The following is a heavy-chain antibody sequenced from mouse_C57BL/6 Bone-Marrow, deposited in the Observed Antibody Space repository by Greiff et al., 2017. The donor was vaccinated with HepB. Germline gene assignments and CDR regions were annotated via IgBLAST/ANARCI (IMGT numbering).Heavy chain of an antibody. Sequence: AASGFTFTDYYMSWVRQPQGKAPEWLALIRNKANGYTTEYTASVKGRFTISRDNSQNILYLQMNTLRAEDSATYYCVKAASTGGGFAYWGQGTLVTVSA. CDR3: VKAASTGGGFAY. CDR1: GFTFTDYY. V-gene: IGHV7-4*01. D-gene: IGHD2-1*01. J-gene: IGHJ3*01. CDR2: IRNKANGYTT.